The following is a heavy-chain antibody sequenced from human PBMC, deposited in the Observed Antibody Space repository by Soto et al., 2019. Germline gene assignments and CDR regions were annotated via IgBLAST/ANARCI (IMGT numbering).Heavy chain of an antibody. V-gene: IGHV1-69*06. CDR1: GGTFSSYA. CDR3: ASSLHVLRYFDWLYPGYYYYGMDV. D-gene: IGHD3-9*01. J-gene: IGHJ6*02. Sequence: VSCKASGGTFSSYAISWVRQAPGQGLEWMGGIIPIFGTANYAQKFQGRVTITADKSTSTAYMELSSLRSEDTAVYYCASSLHVLRYFDWLYPGYYYYGMDVWGQGTTVTVSS. CDR2: IIPIFGTA.